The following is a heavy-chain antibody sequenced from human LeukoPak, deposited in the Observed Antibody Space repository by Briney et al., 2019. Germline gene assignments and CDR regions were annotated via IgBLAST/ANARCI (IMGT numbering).Heavy chain of an antibody. CDR3: ATPYSGGYHGLDI. V-gene: IGHV4-39*01. CDR2: IYYSGST. D-gene: IGHD1-26*01. Sequence: SETLSLTCTVSGGSISSSTYYWGWIRQPPGKGLEWIGSIYYSGSTYYNPSLKSRVAISVDTSKNQFSLKLNSVTAADTAVYYCATPYSGGYHGLDIWGQGTMVTVSS. J-gene: IGHJ3*02. CDR1: GGSISSSTYY.